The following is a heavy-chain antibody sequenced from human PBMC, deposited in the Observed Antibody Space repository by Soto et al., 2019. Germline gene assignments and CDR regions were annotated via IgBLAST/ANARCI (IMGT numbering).Heavy chain of an antibody. CDR2: IYPGDSDT. V-gene: IGHV5-51*01. J-gene: IGHJ6*02. Sequence: SMKNSCKGSEYSFASYWIVRLLQMPGKGLEWMGIIYPGDSDTRYSPSFQGQVTISADKSISTAYLQMNSLRAEDTAVYYCARDRYGKCGYGMDVWGQGTTVTVSS. D-gene: IGHD4-17*01. CDR3: ARDRYGKCGYGMDV. CDR1: EYSFASYW.